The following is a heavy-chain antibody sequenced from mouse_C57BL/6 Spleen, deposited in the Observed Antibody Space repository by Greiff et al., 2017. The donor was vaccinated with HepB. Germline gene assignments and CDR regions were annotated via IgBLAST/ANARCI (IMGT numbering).Heavy chain of an antibody. Sequence: VQLQQSGPELVKPGASVKMFCKASGYTFTDYNMHWVKQSHGKSLEWIGYINPNNGGTSYNQKFKGKATLTVNKSSSTAYMELRSLTSEDSAVYYCARDYGNSYYFDYWGQGTTLTVSS. CDR1: GYTFTDYN. CDR3: ARDYGNSYYFDY. D-gene: IGHD2-1*01. CDR2: INPNNGGT. V-gene: IGHV1-22*01. J-gene: IGHJ2*01.